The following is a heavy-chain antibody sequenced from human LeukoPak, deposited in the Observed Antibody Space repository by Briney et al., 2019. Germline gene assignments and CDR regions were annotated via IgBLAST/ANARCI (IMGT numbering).Heavy chain of an antibody. CDR3: AKDNRRHYTSGPNPDSLH. J-gene: IGHJ4*02. CDR1: GFPSGNFW. D-gene: IGHD6-19*01. V-gene: IGHV3-74*01. CDR2: IFGDGSFT. Sequence: PGGSLSFSGAAPGFPSGNFWMTWVGHAPGKGLVWVALIFGDGSFTRYADSVKGRFTISRDNAKNSLYLQMNSLRVEDTAFYYCAKDNRRHYTSGPNPDSLHWGQGALVTVSS.